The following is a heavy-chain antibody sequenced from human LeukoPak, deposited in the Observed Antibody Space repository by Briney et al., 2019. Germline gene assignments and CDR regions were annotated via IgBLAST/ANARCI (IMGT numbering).Heavy chain of an antibody. CDR1: GGTFSSYA. CDR2: IIPIFGTA. J-gene: IGHJ6*04. D-gene: IGHD4-11*01. Sequence: SVKVSCKASGGTFSSYAISWVRQAPGQGLEWMGGIIPIFGTANYAQKFQGRVTITADESTSTAYMELSSLRSEDTAVYYRARDPEGMTTSSTLSGMDVWGKGTTVTVSS. V-gene: IGHV1-69*01. CDR3: ARDPEGMTTSSTLSGMDV.